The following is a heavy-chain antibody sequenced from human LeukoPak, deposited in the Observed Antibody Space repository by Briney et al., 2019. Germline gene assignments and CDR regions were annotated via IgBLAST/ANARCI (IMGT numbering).Heavy chain of an antibody. CDR2: ISGSGAYT. D-gene: IGHD3-10*01. CDR3: AKDLWFGELRGTYDY. CDR1: GFTFSNYA. V-gene: IGHV3-23*01. J-gene: IGHJ4*02. Sequence: AGGSLRPSCAASGFTFSNYAMSWVRQAPGKGLEWVSAISGSGAYTYYADSVKGRFTISRDNSKNTLYLQMNSLRAEDTAVYYCAKDLWFGELRGTYDYWGQGTLVTVSS.